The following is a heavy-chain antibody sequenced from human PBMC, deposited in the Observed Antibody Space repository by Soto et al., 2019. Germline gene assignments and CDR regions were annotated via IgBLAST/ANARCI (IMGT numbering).Heavy chain of an antibody. J-gene: IGHJ5*02. Sequence: ASVKVSCKASGYTFTSCGISWVRQAPGQGLEWMGWISAYNGNTNYAQKLQGRVTMTTDTSTSTAYMELRSLRSDDTAVYYCARDIVGGVTRVNWFDPWGQGTLVTVS. CDR2: ISAYNGNT. CDR1: GYTFTSCG. D-gene: IGHD2-8*02. V-gene: IGHV1-18*01. CDR3: ARDIVGGVTRVNWFDP.